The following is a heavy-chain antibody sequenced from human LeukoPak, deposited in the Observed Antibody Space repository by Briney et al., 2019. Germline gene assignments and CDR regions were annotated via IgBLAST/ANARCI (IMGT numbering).Heavy chain of an antibody. CDR2: VDPEDGET. V-gene: IGHV1-69-2*01. Sequence: ASVKISCKVSGYTFTDYYMHWVQQAPGKGLEWMGLVDPEDGETIYAEKFQGRVTITADTSTDTAYMELSSLRSEDTAVYYCATVHSNRWYFAIDYWGQGTLVTVSS. D-gene: IGHD6-13*01. J-gene: IGHJ4*02. CDR1: GYTFTDYY. CDR3: ATVHSNRWYFAIDY.